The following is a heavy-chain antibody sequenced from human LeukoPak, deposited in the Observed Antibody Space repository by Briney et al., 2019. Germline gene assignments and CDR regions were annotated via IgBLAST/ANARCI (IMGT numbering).Heavy chain of an antibody. D-gene: IGHD1-1*01. J-gene: IGHJ6*03. V-gene: IGHV3-21*04. CDR3: ARGTVPKQLRYTNYYYYMDV. Sequence: GGSLRLSCAASGFTFSSYSMNWVRQAPGKGLEWVSSISSSSSYIYYADSVKGRFTISRDDAKNSLYLQMNSLRAEDTAVYYCARGTVPKQLRYTNYYYYMDVWGKGTTVTVSS. CDR2: ISSSSSYI. CDR1: GFTFSSYS.